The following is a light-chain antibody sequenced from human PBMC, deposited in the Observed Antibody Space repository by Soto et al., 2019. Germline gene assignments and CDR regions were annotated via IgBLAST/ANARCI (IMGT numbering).Light chain of an antibody. J-gene: IGKJ1*01. CDR3: QRYNNWPPWT. CDR2: AAS. CDR1: QSISSY. V-gene: IGKV1-39*01. Sequence: DIQMTQSPSSLSASVGDRVTITCRASQSISSYLNWYQQKPGKAPKLLIYAASSLQSGVPSRFSGSGSGTDFTLTISSLQPEDFATYYCQRYNNWPPWTFGQGTKVDIK.